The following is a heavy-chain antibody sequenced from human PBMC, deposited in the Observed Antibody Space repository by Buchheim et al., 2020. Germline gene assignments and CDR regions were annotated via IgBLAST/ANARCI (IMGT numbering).Heavy chain of an antibody. D-gene: IGHD6-13*01. CDR1: GGSISSDY. CDR3: ARGSGNSWHLLH. V-gene: IGHV4-59*01. Sequence: QVQLQESGPGQVKPSETLSLTCTVSGGSISSDYWSWIRQSPGKGLEWIGCIFYSGNTHYNPSLKSRVTISSDKSKNQISLKLNSVTAADTAVYSCARGSGNSWHLLHWGQGTL. CDR2: IFYSGNT. J-gene: IGHJ1*01.